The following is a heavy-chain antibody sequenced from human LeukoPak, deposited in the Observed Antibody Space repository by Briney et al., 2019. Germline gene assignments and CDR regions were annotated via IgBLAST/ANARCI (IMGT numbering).Heavy chain of an antibody. CDR2: ISAYNGNT. J-gene: IGHJ4*02. CDR3: ARARFNIAAAGTDVDY. CDR1: GYTFTSYG. Sequence: ASVKVSCKASGYTFTSYGIGWVRQAPGQGLEWMGWISAYNGNTNYAQKLQGRVTMTTDTSTSTAYMELRSLRSDDTAVYYCARARFNIAAAGTDVDYWGQGTLVTVSS. D-gene: IGHD6-13*01. V-gene: IGHV1-18*01.